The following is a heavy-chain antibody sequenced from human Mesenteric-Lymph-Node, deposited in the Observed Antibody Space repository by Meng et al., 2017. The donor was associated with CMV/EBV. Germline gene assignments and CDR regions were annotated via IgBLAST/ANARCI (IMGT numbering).Heavy chain of an antibody. J-gene: IGHJ4*02. CDR3: ARDPKTSSWYHFDS. V-gene: IGHV4-59*01. CDR1: GGSISSYY. CDR2: YYSGST. D-gene: IGHD6-13*01. Sequence: SETLSLTCTVSGGSISSYYWSWIRQPPGKGLEWIIYYSGSTNYNPSLKSRVTMSIDTSKNQLSLELRSVTAADTAVYYCARDPKTSSWYHFDSWGQGTLVTVSS.